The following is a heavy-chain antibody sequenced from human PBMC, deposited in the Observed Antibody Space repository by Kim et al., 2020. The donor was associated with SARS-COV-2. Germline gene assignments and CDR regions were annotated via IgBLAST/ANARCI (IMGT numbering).Heavy chain of an antibody. CDR3: AKRPAAAVSYFDY. Sequence: GGSLRLSCAASGFTFSSYGMHWVRQAPGKGLEWVAVISYDANNKNYADSVRGRFTISRDNSKNTLFLQMDSLRAEDTAVYYCAKRPAAAVSYFDYWGQGTPVTVSS. CDR1: GFTFSSYG. D-gene: IGHD6-13*01. CDR2: ISYDANNK. J-gene: IGHJ4*03. V-gene: IGHV3-30*18.